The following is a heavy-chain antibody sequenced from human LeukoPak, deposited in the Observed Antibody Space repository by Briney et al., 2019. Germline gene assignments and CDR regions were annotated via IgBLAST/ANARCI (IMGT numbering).Heavy chain of an antibody. CDR1: GGSISSYY. V-gene: IGHV4-59*01. CDR2: IYYSGST. J-gene: IGHJ3*02. Sequence: SETLSLTCTVSGGSISSYYWSRIRQPPGKGLEWIGCIYYSGSTNYNPSLKSRVTISVDTSKNQFSLKLSSVTAADTAVYYCARGRGQGWELLNVAFDIWGQGTMVTVSS. D-gene: IGHD1-26*01. CDR3: ARGRGQGWELLNVAFDI.